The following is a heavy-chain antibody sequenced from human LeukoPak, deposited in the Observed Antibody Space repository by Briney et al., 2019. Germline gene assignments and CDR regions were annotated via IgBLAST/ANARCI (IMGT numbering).Heavy chain of an antibody. D-gene: IGHD2-2*01. Sequence: GESLKISCKGSGYDFTTYWIAWVRHAPGQGLEWMGWITPSGGTNYPQKFQGRVAITKDTSITTAYMDLSRLTSDDTAVYYCARNIVVVPAARGAFDIWGQGTMVTVSS. V-gene: IGHV1-2*02. J-gene: IGHJ3*02. CDR2: ITPSGGT. CDR3: ARNIVVVPAARGAFDI. CDR1: GYDFTTYW.